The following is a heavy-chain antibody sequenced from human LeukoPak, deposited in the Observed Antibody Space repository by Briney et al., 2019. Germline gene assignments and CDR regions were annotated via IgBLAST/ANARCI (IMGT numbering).Heavy chain of an antibody. D-gene: IGHD3-16*01. Sequence: KTSETLSLTCAVSGGSISNNNWWSWVRPPPGKGLEWIGEIFHSGGTNYNPSLKSRVTISVDTSKNQFSLKLNSVTAADTAVYYCARHYGPGGQGTLVTVSS. CDR2: IFHSGGT. CDR1: GGSISNNNW. V-gene: IGHV4-4*02. CDR3: ARHYGP. J-gene: IGHJ5*02.